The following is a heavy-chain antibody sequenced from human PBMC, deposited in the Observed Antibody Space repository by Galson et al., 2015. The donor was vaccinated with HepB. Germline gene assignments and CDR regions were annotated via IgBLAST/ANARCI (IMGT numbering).Heavy chain of an antibody. J-gene: IGHJ5*02. Sequence: SVKVSCKASGYSFISYYMHWVRQAPGQGPEWMGVINPNGGATSYAQKFQGRVIVTRDTSTKTVYMELSSLQSEDTAVYYCARERTTWRGNCFDPWGQGTLVTVSS. D-gene: IGHD1-1*01. CDR3: ARERTTWRGNCFDP. CDR2: INPNGGAT. CDR1: GYSFISYY. V-gene: IGHV1-46*01.